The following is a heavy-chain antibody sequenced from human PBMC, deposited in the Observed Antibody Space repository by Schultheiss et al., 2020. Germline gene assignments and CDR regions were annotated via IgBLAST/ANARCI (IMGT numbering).Heavy chain of an antibody. V-gene: IGHV3-23*01. CDR2: ISGSGGST. CDR1: GFTFSSYA. J-gene: IGHJ6*02. CDR3: ARGTFYGMDV. D-gene: IGHD3-16*01. Sequence: GESLKISCAASGFTFSSYAMSWVRQAPGKGLEWVSAISGSGGSTYYADSVKGRFTISSDNSKNTLYLQMNSLRAEDTAVYYCARGTFYGMDVWGQGTTVTVSS.